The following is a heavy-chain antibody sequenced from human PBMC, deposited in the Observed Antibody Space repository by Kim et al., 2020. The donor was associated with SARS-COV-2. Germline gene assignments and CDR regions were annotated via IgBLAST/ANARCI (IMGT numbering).Heavy chain of an antibody. Sequence: GGSLRLSCAASGFTFSRYAMHWVRQAPGKGLEWVTVISYDGSNKYYADSVKGRFTISRDNPKNTLYLQMNSLRAEDTAVYYCARGYCINGVCYTFDQWGQGTLVTVSS. D-gene: IGHD2-8*01. CDR1: GFTFSRYA. CDR3: ARGYCINGVCYTFDQ. J-gene: IGHJ4*02. V-gene: IGHV3-30-3*01. CDR2: ISYDGSNK.